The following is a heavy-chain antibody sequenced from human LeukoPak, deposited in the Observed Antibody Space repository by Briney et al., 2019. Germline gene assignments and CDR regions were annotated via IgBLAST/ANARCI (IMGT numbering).Heavy chain of an antibody. J-gene: IGHJ6*03. CDR3: TRGFNSNDYGGNLLFYYMDV. Sequence: GASVKVSCKASGYTFTSYYMHWVRQATGQGLEWMGWMNPNSGNTGYAQKFQGRVTMTRNTSISTAYMELSSLRSEDTAVYYCTRGFNSNDYGGNLLFYYMDVWGKGTTVTISS. CDR2: MNPNSGNT. D-gene: IGHD4-23*01. CDR1: GYTFTSYY. V-gene: IGHV1-8*02.